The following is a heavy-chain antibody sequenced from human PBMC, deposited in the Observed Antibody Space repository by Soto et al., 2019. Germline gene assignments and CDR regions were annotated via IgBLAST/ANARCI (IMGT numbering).Heavy chain of an antibody. CDR2: IYYSGST. V-gene: IGHV4-59*01. CDR3: PRSSPAVRYNWFDP. Sequence: QVQLQESGPGLVKPSETLSLTCTVSGGSISSYYWSWIRQPPGKGLEWIGYIYYSGSTNYNPSLKSRVTISVDTSKNQFSLKLSSVTAADTAVYYCPRSSPAVRYNWFDPWGQGTLVTVSS. CDR1: GGSISSYY. J-gene: IGHJ5*02. D-gene: IGHD2-2*01.